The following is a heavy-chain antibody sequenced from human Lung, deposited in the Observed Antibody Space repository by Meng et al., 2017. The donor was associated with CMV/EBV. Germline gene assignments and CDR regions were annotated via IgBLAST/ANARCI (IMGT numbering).Heavy chain of an antibody. J-gene: IGHJ4*02. D-gene: IGHD2-15*01. V-gene: IGHV1-69*05. CDR2: IIPIFGTA. CDR1: GGTFSSYA. CDR3: ARVEMGMVVADY. Sequence: SVKVSXKASGGTFSSYAISWVRQAPGQGLEWMGGIIPIFGTANYAQKFQGRVTITTDESTSTAYMELSSLRSEDTAVYYCARVEMGMVVADYWGQGTLVNVSS.